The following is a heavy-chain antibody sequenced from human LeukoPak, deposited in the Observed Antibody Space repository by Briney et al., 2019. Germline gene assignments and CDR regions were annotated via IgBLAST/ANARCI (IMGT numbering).Heavy chain of an antibody. CDR3: ARGSRERYNYFDS. D-gene: IGHD5-24*01. Sequence: KPSETLSLNCAVYGGFFSGYWSWIRQPPGKGLEWIAEINHRGGTNNNPSLKSRVTMPVGTSKSQFSLRLSSGTAADTAVYYCARGSRERYNYFDSWGQGALVTVCS. CDR2: INHRGGT. J-gene: IGHJ4*02. CDR1: GGFFSGY. V-gene: IGHV4-34*01.